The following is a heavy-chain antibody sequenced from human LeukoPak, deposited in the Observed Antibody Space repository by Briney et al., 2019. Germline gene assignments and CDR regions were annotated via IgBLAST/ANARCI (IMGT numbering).Heavy chain of an antibody. CDR3: ARGVVTEKWFDP. D-gene: IGHD4-23*01. J-gene: IGHJ5*02. V-gene: IGHV1-2*02. Sequence: ASVKVSCKASGYTFTGYYIHWVRQAPGQGLEWMGWINPNNADKTFAQKFQGRVTMTRDTSISTAYMELSRLTSDDTAVYYCARGVVTEKWFDPWGQGTLVTVSS. CDR2: INPNNADK. CDR1: GYTFTGYY.